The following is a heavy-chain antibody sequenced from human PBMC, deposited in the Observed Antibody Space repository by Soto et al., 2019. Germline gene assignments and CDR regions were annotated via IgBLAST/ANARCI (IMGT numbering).Heavy chain of an antibody. J-gene: IGHJ3*02. CDR3: ARDRSHFLDDSSGYYYEDHYAFDI. V-gene: IGHV4-31*03. Sequence: QVQLQESGPGLVKPSQTLSLTCTVSGGSISSGGYYWSWIRQHPGKGLEWIGYIYYSGSTYYNPALKSRVTTAVDTSKIQFSLKLSSVTAADTAGYYGARDRSHFLDDSSGYYYEDHYAFDIWGQGTMVTVSS. CDR1: GGSISSGGYY. CDR2: IYYSGST. D-gene: IGHD3-22*01.